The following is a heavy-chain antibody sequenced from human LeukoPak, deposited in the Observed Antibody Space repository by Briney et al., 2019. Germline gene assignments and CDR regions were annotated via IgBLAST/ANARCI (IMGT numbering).Heavy chain of an antibody. V-gene: IGHV3-11*04. CDR1: GLTVSSSC. J-gene: IGHJ6*04. CDR3: AELGITMIGGV. D-gene: IGHD3-10*02. Sequence: GGSLRLSCAASGLTVSSSCMSWVRQAPGKGLEWVSYISSSGSTIYYADSVKGRFTISRDNAKNSLYLQMNSLRAEDMAVYYCAELGITMIGGVWGKGTTVTISS. CDR2: ISSSGSTI.